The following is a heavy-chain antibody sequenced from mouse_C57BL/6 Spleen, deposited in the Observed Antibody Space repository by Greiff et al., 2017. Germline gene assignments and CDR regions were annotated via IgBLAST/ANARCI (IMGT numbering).Heavy chain of an antibody. D-gene: IGHD2-1*01. Sequence: VHVKQSGAELVRPGASVKLSCTASGFNIKDYYMHWVKQRPEQGLEWIGRIDPEDGDTEYAPKFQGKATMTADTSSNTAYLQLSSLTSEDTAVYYCTTYYGNSYFDYWGQGTTLTASS. J-gene: IGHJ2*01. CDR3: TTYYGNSYFDY. V-gene: IGHV14-1*01. CDR1: GFNIKDYY. CDR2: IDPEDGDT.